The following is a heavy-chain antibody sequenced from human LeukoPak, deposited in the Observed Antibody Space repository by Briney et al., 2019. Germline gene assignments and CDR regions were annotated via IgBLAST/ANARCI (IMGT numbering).Heavy chain of an antibody. CDR2: INGDGTST. CDR1: GFTLSSYW. CDR3: ARVAPYSSGWYSFDY. D-gene: IGHD6-19*01. Sequence: PGGSLRLSCAASGFTLSSYWMHWVRQAPGKGLVWVSRINGDGTSTSYADSVKGRFTISRDNSKNTLYLQMSSLRVEDTAVYYCARVAPYSSGWYSFDYWGQGTLVTVSS. J-gene: IGHJ4*02. V-gene: IGHV3-74*01.